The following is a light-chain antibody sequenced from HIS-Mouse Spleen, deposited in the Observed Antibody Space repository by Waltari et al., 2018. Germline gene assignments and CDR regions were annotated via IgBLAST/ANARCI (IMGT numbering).Light chain of an antibody. CDR3: CSYAGSSTWV. V-gene: IGLV2-23*01. Sequence: QSALTQPASVSGSPGQSITISCTGTSSDFGSYNLVSWYQQHPAKAPKLMIYEGSKRPSGVSNRFSGSKSGNTASLTISGLQAEDEADYYCCSYAGSSTWVFGGGTKLTVL. J-gene: IGLJ3*02. CDR2: EGS. CDR1: SSDFGSYNL.